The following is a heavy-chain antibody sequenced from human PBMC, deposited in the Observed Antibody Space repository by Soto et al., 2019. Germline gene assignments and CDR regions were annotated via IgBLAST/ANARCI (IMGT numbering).Heavy chain of an antibody. D-gene: IGHD4-17*01. CDR1: GGSISSGDYY. CDR3: AREGGFDDYGDPDAFDI. V-gene: IGHV4-30-4*01. Sequence: QVQLQESGPGLVKPSQTLSLTCTVSGGSISSGDYYWSWIRQPPGKGLEWIGYIYYSGGTYYNPSLKSRVTISVDTSKNQFSLKLSSVTAADTAVYYCAREGGFDDYGDPDAFDIWGQGTMVTVSS. CDR2: IYYSGGT. J-gene: IGHJ3*02.